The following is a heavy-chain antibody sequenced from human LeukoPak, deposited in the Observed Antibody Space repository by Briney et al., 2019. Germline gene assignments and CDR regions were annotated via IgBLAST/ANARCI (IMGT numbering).Heavy chain of an antibody. V-gene: IGHV3-23*01. CDR2: ISGSGGST. CDR1: GFTFSSYA. J-gene: IGHJ5*02. D-gene: IGHD2-8*01. CDR3: AKDEIYCTNGVCYVWFDP. Sequence: GGSLRLSCAASGFTFSSYAMSWVRQAPGKGLEWVSAISGSGGSTYYADSVKGRFTISRDNSKNTLYLQMNSLRAEDTAVYYCAKDEIYCTNGVCYVWFDPWGQGTLVTVSS.